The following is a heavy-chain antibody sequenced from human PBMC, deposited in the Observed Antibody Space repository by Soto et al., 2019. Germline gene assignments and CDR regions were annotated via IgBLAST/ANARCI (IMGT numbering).Heavy chain of an antibody. CDR2: IRNKAYGGTT. D-gene: IGHD5-12*01. J-gene: IGHJ4*02. V-gene: IGHV3-49*03. Sequence: PGGSLRLSCTASGFTFADNTLSWFRQAPGKGLEWLGFIRNKAYGGTTEYAASVKGRLTISRDDSKSIAYLLMNSLKTEDTAMYYCTRDGRYSGYPPPAFWGQGALVTVSS. CDR1: GFTFADNT. CDR3: TRDGRYSGYPPPAF.